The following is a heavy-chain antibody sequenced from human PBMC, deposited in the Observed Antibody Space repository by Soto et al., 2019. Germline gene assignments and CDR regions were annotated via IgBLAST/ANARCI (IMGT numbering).Heavy chain of an antibody. V-gene: IGHV4-59*01. CDR2: VYHTGRT. CDR1: TDSMRTYS. CDR3: ARDDITGLLES. J-gene: IGHJ4*02. Sequence: QVQLQESGPGLVRPVETLSLICSVSTDSMRTYSWTWIRQSPGKGLEWIGYVYHTGRTEYNPSLESRVTISIDMSKKQFSMQLISVTAADTAVYFCARDDITGLLESWGQGTLVTVSS.